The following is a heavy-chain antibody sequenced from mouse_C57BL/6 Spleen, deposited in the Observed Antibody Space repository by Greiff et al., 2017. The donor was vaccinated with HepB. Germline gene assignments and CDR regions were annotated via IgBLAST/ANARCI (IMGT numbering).Heavy chain of an antibody. CDR2: INYDGSST. D-gene: IGHD2-2*01. V-gene: IGHV5-16*01. CDR3: ARDGDGYDYAMDY. Sequence: EVKLMESEGGLVQPGSSMKLSCTASGFTFSDYYMAWVRQVPEKGLEWVANINYDGSSTYYLDSLKSRFIISRDNAKNILYLQMSSLKSEDTATYYCARDGDGYDYAMDYWGQGTSVTVSS. CDR1: GFTFSDYY. J-gene: IGHJ4*01.